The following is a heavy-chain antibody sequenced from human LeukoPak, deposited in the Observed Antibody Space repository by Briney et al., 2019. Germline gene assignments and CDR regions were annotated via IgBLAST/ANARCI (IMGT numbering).Heavy chain of an antibody. J-gene: IGHJ5*02. CDR2: IYPGDSDT. V-gene: IGHV5-51*01. Sequence: GESLKISCKGSGYLFTNYWIGWVRQMPGKGLEWMGIIYPGDSDTRYSPSFQGQVTISADKSISTAYLQWSSLKASDTAMYYCALRDCGSGHYYPPRWFDPWGQGTLVTVSS. CDR3: ALRDCGSGHYYPPRWFDP. D-gene: IGHD3-10*01. CDR1: GYLFTNYW.